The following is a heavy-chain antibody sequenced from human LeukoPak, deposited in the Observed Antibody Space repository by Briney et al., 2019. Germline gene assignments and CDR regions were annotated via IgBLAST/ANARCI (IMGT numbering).Heavy chain of an antibody. J-gene: IGHJ4*02. Sequence: GGSLRLSCAASGFTFDDYGMTWVRQAPGKGLEWVAVISFDGSNKYYADSVKGRFTISRDNSKNTLYLQMTSLRAEDTAVYYCAKRGVNWGYSDYWGQGILVSVSS. D-gene: IGHD7-27*01. CDR3: AKRGVNWGYSDY. V-gene: IGHV3-30*18. CDR2: ISFDGSNK. CDR1: GFTFDDYG.